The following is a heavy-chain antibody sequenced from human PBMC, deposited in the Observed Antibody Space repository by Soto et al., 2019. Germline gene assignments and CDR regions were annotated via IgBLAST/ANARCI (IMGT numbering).Heavy chain of an antibody. CDR3: AKAREVTLFRLSLAQ. D-gene: IGHD3-3*01. V-gene: IGHV3-23*01. CDR1: GFTFSTYT. J-gene: IGHJ4*02. Sequence: GGSLRLSCAASGFTFSTYTMTWVRQAPGKGLEWVSSVGGSGDGTYYADSVKGRFTISRDNSKNTLYLQMNSLRAEDTAIYYCAKAREVTLFRLSLAQWCQGALVTVSS. CDR2: VGGSGDGT.